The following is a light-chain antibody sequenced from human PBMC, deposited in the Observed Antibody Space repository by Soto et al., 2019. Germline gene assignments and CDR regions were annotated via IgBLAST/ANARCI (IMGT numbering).Light chain of an antibody. CDR2: EVN. CDR1: SSDVGGYNY. J-gene: IGLJ1*01. CDR3: SSYAGSNNV. V-gene: IGLV2-8*01. Sequence: QSALTQPPSASGSPGQSVTISCTGTSSDVGGYNYVSWYQQHPGKAPKLMIYEVNKWPSGVPDRFSGSKSGNTASLTVSGLQAEDEADYYCSSYAGSNNVFGTGTKLTVL.